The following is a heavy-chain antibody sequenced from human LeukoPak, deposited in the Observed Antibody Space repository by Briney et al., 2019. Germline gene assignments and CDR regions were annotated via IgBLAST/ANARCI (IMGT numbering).Heavy chain of an antibody. CDR1: GGSISSGSYY. Sequence: SSETLSLTCTVSGGSISSGSYYWSWIRQPAGKGLEWIGRIYTSGSTNYNPSLKSRVTISVDTSKNQFSLKLSSVTAADTAVYYCARALTGYSGSPLRYWGQGTLVTVSS. CDR3: ARALTGYSGSPLRY. D-gene: IGHD1-26*01. CDR2: IYTSGST. V-gene: IGHV4-61*02. J-gene: IGHJ4*02.